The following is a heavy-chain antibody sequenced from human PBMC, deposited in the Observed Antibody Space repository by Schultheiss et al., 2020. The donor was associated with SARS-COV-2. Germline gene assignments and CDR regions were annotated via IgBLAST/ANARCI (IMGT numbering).Heavy chain of an antibody. J-gene: IGHJ4*03. CDR1: GFTFSDYS. V-gene: IGHV3-33*05. CDR2: ISYDGSNK. D-gene: IGHD3-22*01. CDR3: AREASSVSSGYDY. Sequence: GGSLRLSCATSGFTFSDYSMNWVRQAPGKGLEWVSVISYDGSNKYYADSVKGRFTISRDNSKNTLYLQMNSLRAEDTAVYYCAREASSVSSGYDYWGQGTTVTVSS.